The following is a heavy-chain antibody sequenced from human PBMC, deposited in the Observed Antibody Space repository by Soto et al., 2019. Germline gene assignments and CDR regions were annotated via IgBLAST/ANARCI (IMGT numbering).Heavy chain of an antibody. J-gene: IGHJ4*02. CDR1: GFTFSSYG. D-gene: IGHD6-19*01. V-gene: IGHV3-30*18. Sequence: QVQLVESGGGVVQPGRSLRLSCAASGFTFSSYGMHWVRQAPGKGLEWVAVISYDGSSKYYADSVKGRFTISRDKSKNTRKMQMNSRRAEDTAVDYCAKGPRGGAVAGWSDYWGQGTLVTVSS. CDR3: AKGPRGGAVAGWSDY. CDR2: ISYDGSSK.